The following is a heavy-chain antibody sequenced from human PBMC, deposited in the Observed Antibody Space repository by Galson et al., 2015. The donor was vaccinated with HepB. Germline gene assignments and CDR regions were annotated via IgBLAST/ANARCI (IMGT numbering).Heavy chain of an antibody. CDR1: GFTFSSYA. D-gene: IGHD1-26*01. CDR2: ISGSGGST. CDR3: AKSIVGALGAFDI. J-gene: IGHJ3*02. Sequence: SLRLSCAASGFTFSSYAMSWVRQAPGKGLEWVSAISGSGGSTYYADSVKGRFTISRDNSKNTLYLQMNSLRAEDTAVYYCAKSIVGALGAFDIWGQGTMVTVSS. V-gene: IGHV3-23*01.